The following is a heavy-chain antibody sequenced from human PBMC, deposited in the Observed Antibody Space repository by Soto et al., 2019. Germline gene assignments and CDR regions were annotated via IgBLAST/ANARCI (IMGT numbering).Heavy chain of an antibody. D-gene: IGHD2-15*01. CDR2: INAGNGNT. CDR3: ARGGRGYCSGGSCYSSNYYYYYMDV. J-gene: IGHJ6*03. Sequence: QVQLVQSGAEVKKPGASVKVSCKASGYTFTSYAMHWVRQAPGQRLEWMGWINAGNGNTKYSQKFQGRVTITRDTSASTAYMELSSLRSEDTAVYYCARGGRGYCSGGSCYSSNYYYYYMDVWGKGTTVTVSS. V-gene: IGHV1-3*01. CDR1: GYTFTSYA.